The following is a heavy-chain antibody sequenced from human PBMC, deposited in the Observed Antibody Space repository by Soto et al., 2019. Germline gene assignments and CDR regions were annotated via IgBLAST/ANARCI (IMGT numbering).Heavy chain of an antibody. CDR2: IIPIFGTA. Sequence: QVQLVQSGAEVKKPGSSVKVSCKASGGTFSSYAISWVRQAPGQGLEWMGGIIPIFGTANYAQKFQGRVTITADEPTSQPNRERSSLRPKDTAVYYCARQADPYDILPGYPHGDRDYFDYWGQGTLVTVSS. D-gene: IGHD3-9*01. V-gene: IGHV1-69*01. CDR1: GGTFSSYA. J-gene: IGHJ4*02. CDR3: ARQADPYDILPGYPHGDRDYFDY.